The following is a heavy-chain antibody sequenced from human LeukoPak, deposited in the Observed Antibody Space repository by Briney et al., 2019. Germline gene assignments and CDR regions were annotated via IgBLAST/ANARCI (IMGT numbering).Heavy chain of an antibody. V-gene: IGHV4-61*02. CDR2: IYTSGST. D-gene: IGHD4-17*01. CDR3: ARDHDYGDYAGY. CDR1: GGSSSSGSYY. J-gene: IGHJ4*02. Sequence: SETLSLXCTVSGGSSSSGSYYWSWSRQPAGKGPEWIGRIYTSGSTNYNPSLKSRVTISVDTSKNQFSLKLSSVTAADTAVYYCARDHDYGDYAGYWGQGTLVTVSS.